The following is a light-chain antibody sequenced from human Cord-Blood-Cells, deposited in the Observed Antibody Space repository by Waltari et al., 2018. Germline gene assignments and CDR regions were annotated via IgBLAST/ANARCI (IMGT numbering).Light chain of an antibody. Sequence: QSALTQPAPVSGSPGQSITIPCTGTSSYVGCYNYVSWYQQHPGKAPTLMIYDVSNRPSGVSNRFSGSKSGNTASLTISGLQAEDEADYYFSSYTSSSTLVFGGGTKLTVL. CDR1: SSYVGCYNY. CDR3: SSYTSSSTLV. V-gene: IGLV2-14*01. CDR2: DVS. J-gene: IGLJ2*01.